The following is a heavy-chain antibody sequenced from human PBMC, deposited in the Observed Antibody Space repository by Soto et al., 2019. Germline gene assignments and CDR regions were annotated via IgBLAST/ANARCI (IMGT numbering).Heavy chain of an antibody. CDR1: GGTFSSYA. D-gene: IGHD5-12*01. Sequence: ASVKVSCKASGGTFSSYAISWVRQAPGQGLEWMGGIIPIFGTANYAQKFQGRVTITADESTSTAYMELSSLRSEDTAVYYCATGGSGYDSFDYWGQGTLVTRLL. J-gene: IGHJ4*02. CDR3: ATGGSGYDSFDY. CDR2: IIPIFGTA. V-gene: IGHV1-69*13.